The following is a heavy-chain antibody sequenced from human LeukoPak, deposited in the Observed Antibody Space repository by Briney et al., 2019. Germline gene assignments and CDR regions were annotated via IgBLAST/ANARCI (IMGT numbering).Heavy chain of an antibody. J-gene: IGHJ5*02. CDR2: IYYSGST. CDR3: ARDVDNWFDP. V-gene: IGHV4-39*07. D-gene: IGHD2-15*01. CDR1: GGSISSSSYY. Sequence: SETLSLTCTVSGGSISSSSYYWGWIRQPPGKGLEWIGSIYYSGSTYYNPSLKSRVTISVDTSKNQFSLKLSSVTAADTAAYYCARDVDNWFDPWGQGTLVTVSS.